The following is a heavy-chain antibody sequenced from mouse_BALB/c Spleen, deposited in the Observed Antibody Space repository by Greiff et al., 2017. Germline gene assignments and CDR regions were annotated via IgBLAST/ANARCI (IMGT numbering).Heavy chain of an antibody. V-gene: IGHV3-6*02. CDR3: ARDREDDGYP. D-gene: IGHD2-3*01. Sequence: EVKLVESGPGLVKPSQSLSLTCSVTGYSITSCYYWNWIRQFPGNKLEWMGYISYDGSNNYNPTLKNRISITRDTSKNQLFLKLNSVTTDDTATCDSARDREDDGYPCGQGTLVTVSA. CDR2: ISYDGSN. J-gene: IGHJ3*01. CDR1: GYSITSCYY.